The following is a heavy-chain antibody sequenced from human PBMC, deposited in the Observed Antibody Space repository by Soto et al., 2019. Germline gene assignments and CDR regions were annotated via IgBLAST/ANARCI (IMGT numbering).Heavy chain of an antibody. D-gene: IGHD6-13*01. V-gene: IGHV3-11*01. CDR1: GFTFSDYY. CDR3: AGGRSSWKCFDY. CDR2: ISSSGTTI. Sequence: QVQLVESGGGLVKPGGSLRLSCAASGFTFSDYYMSWIRQAPGKGLEWVSYISSSGTTIYHADSVKGRITISRDNAKNSLYLQMNSLRAEDRAVYYCAGGRSSWKCFDYCGQGTLVTVSS. J-gene: IGHJ4*02.